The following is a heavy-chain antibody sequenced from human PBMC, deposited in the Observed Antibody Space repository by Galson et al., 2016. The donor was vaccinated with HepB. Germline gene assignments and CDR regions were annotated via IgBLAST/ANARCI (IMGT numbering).Heavy chain of an antibody. CDR3: ARELDHSFYFDY. CDR1: GYTFNTYN. J-gene: IGHJ4*02. V-gene: IGHV1-46*02. CDR2: IKPSGGNT. Sequence: SVKVSCKASGYTFNTYNMHWVRQAPGQGLEWMGVIKPSGGNTIYAQKFQDRITMTWDTSTSTVYMELISLRSEDTAVYYCARELDHSFYFDYWGQGTLLTVSS. D-gene: IGHD1-14*01.